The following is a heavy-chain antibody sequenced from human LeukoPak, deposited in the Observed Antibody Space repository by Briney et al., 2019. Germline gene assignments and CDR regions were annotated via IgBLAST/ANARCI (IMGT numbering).Heavy chain of an antibody. D-gene: IGHD5-18*01. V-gene: IGHV1-69*05. CDR2: IIPIFGTA. J-gene: IGHJ6*03. Sequence: SVKVSCKASGGTFSSYAISWVRRAPGQGLEWMGGIIPIFGTANYAQKFQGRVTMTRNTSISTAYMELSSLRSEDTAVYYCARMGPGPKYSYGPAHYYYYMDVWGKGTTVTISS. CDR1: GGTFSSYA. CDR3: ARMGPGPKYSYGPAHYYYYMDV.